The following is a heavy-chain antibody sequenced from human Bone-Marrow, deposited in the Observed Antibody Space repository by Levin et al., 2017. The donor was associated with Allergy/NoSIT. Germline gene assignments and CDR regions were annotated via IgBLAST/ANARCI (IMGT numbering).Heavy chain of an antibody. V-gene: IGHV4-39*01. J-gene: IGHJ3*02. CDR2: VSYTGSA. CDR3: ARHGERLYGFDI. CDR1: GDSISSSSYY. Sequence: SETLSLTCTVSGDSISSSSYYWGWIRQTPGRGLEWVGSVSYTGSALYNPSLKSRLTIVADMSKNQFSLRVISVTAADTAIYYCARHGERLYGFDIWGQGTMVTFSS.